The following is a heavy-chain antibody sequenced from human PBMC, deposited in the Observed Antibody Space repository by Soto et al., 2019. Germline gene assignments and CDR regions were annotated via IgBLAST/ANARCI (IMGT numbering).Heavy chain of an antibody. Sequence: SETLSLTCAVSGGSISSSNWWSWVRQPPGKGLEWIGEIYHSGSTNYNPSLKSRVTISVDKSKNQFSLKLSSVTAADTAVYYCARAGLITIFGVAYGMDVWGQGTTVTVSS. CDR2: IYHSGST. CDR3: ARAGLITIFGVAYGMDV. J-gene: IGHJ6*02. D-gene: IGHD3-3*01. V-gene: IGHV4-4*02. CDR1: GGSISSSNW.